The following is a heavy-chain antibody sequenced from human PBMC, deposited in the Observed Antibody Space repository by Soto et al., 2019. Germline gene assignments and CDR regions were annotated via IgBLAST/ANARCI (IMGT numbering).Heavy chain of an antibody. Sequence: SVKVSCKASGFTFTSSAVQWVRQARGQRLEWIGWIVVGSGNTDYAQKFQERVTITRDMSTSTAYMELSSLRSEDTAVYYCAADTPAGRLAYYYGMDVWGQGTTVTVSS. D-gene: IGHD6-13*01. J-gene: IGHJ6*02. CDR2: IVVGSGNT. CDR3: AADTPAGRLAYYYGMDV. CDR1: GFTFTSSA. V-gene: IGHV1-58*01.